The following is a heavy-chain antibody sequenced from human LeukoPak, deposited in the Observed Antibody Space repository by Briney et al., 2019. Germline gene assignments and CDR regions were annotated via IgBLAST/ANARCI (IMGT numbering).Heavy chain of an antibody. Sequence: SGGSLRLSCAASGFTFSNYGMHWVRQAPGKGLEWVAGIWYDGGYKYYADSVKGRFTNSRDNSKNTLSLQMDSLRAEDTAVYYCARNYYDSSGYQESTFNYWGQGTLVTVSS. CDR3: ARNYYDSSGYQESTFNY. D-gene: IGHD3-22*01. V-gene: IGHV3-33*01. CDR1: GFTFSNYG. CDR2: IWYDGGYK. J-gene: IGHJ4*02.